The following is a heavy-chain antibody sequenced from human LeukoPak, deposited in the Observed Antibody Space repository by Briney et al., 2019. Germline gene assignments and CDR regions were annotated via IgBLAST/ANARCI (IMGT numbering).Heavy chain of an antibody. CDR3: ARDLRRATAILFDY. CDR1: GYTLTGYY. D-gene: IGHD2-21*02. Sequence: ASVTVSFMASGYTLTGYYMHWVRQAPGQGLEWMGWINPNSGGTNYAQKFQGRVTMTRDTSISTVYMELSRLRSDDTAVYYCARDLRRATAILFDYWGQGTLVTVSS. CDR2: INPNSGGT. J-gene: IGHJ4*02. V-gene: IGHV1-2*02.